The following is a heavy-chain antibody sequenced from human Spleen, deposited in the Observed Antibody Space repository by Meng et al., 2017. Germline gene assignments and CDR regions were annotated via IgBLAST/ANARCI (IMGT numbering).Heavy chain of an antibody. J-gene: IGHJ4*02. D-gene: IGHD1-26*01. V-gene: IGHV4-61*01. Sequence: QVVLQESGPGLVRPSETLSLTCTVSGGSVSNAIYFWSWIRQPPGKGLEWVGYFYYSGSTNYNPSLKSRVTISVDTSKNQFSLRLSSVTAADTAVYYCARGGPIDYWGQGTLVTVSS. CDR3: ARGGPIDY. CDR1: GGSVSNAIYF. CDR2: FYYSGST.